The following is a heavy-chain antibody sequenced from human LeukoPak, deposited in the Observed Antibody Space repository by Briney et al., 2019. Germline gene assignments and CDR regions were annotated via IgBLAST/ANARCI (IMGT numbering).Heavy chain of an antibody. J-gene: IGHJ4*02. CDR1: GFTFSSYG. V-gene: IGHV3-30*02. D-gene: IGHD2-21*02. CDR3: ARMSIVVVTATLDN. CDR2: IRYDGSNK. Sequence: GGSLRLSCAASGFTFSSYGMHWVRQAPGKGLEWVAFIRYDGSNKYYADSVKGRFTISRDNSKNTLYLQMNSLRAEDTAVYYCARMSIVVVTATLDNWGQGTLVTVSS.